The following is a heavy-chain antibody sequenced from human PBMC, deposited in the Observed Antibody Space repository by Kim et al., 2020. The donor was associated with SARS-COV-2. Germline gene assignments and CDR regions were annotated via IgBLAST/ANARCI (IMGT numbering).Heavy chain of an antibody. CDR3: ARQRAGYSYGHLDY. Sequence: SETLSLTCTVSGGSISSSSYYWGWIRQPPGKGLEWIGSIYYSGSTYYNPSLKSRVTISVDTSKNQFSLKLSSVTAADTAVYYCARQRAGYSYGHLDYWGQGTLVTVSS. CDR2: IYYSGST. V-gene: IGHV4-39*01. J-gene: IGHJ4*02. CDR1: GGSISSSSYY. D-gene: IGHD5-18*01.